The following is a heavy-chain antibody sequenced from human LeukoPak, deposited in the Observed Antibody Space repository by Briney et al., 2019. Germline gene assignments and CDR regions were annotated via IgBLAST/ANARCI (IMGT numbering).Heavy chain of an antibody. CDR2: IIPIFGTA. D-gene: IGHD6-19*01. CDR3: ARVAAVGMYYFNY. J-gene: IGHJ4*02. CDR1: GGTFSSYA. V-gene: IGHV1-69*13. Sequence: GASVKVSCKASGGTFSSYAISWVRQAPGQGLEWMGGIIPIFGTANYAQKFQGRVTITADESTSTAYMELSSLRSEDTAVYYCARVAAVGMYYFNYWGQGTLVTVSS.